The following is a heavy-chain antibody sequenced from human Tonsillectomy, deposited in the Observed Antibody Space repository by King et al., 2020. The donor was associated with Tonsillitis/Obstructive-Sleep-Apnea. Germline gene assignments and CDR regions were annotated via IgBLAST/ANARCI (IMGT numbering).Heavy chain of an antibody. CDR3: ARDMVLEAGGDAFDI. Sequence: VQLQESGPGLVKPSATLSLTCTVSGGSISSSYWSWIRQPPGKGLEWIGYIYYSGSTNYNPSLKSRVTISVDTSKNQFSLRLSSVTAADTAVYYCARDMVLEAGGDAFDIWGQGTMVTVSS. CDR2: IYYSGST. D-gene: IGHD2-8*01. J-gene: IGHJ3*02. V-gene: IGHV4-59*01. CDR1: GGSISSSY.